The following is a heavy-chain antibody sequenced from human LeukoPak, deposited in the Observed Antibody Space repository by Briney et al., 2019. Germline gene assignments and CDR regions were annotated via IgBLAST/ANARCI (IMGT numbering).Heavy chain of an antibody. CDR2: INPNSGNT. CDR1: GYTFTGYY. J-gene: IGHJ4*02. D-gene: IGHD1-26*01. V-gene: IGHV1-8*02. Sequence: ASVKVSCKASGYTFTGYYMHWVRQAPGQGLEWMGWINPNSGNTGYARKFQGRVTMTRNTSISTAYMELSSLRSEDTAVYYCARGSTPWELLRSSTEYFDYWGQGTLVTVSS. CDR3: ARGSTPWELLRSSTEYFDY.